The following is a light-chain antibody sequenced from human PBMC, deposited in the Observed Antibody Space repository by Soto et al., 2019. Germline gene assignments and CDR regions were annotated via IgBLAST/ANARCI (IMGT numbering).Light chain of an antibody. CDR1: QSVSSN. CDR3: HQYDDGPYT. CDR2: GAS. V-gene: IGKV3-15*01. J-gene: IGKJ2*01. Sequence: EIVMTQSPATLSVSPGERATLSCRASQSVSSNLAWYQQKPGQAPRLLIYGASTRATGIPARFSGSGSGTEFTLTISGLQSEDFAVYYCHQYDDGPYTFGQGTKVDIK.